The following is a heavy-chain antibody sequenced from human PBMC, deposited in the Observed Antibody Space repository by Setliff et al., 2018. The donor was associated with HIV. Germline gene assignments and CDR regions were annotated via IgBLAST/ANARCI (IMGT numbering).Heavy chain of an antibody. V-gene: IGHV1-18*01. CDR1: GYTFATYG. CDR2: ISPYNGNT. Sequence: ASVKVSCKASGYTFATYGISWVRQAPGQGLEWMGWISPYNGNTNYAQKVQGRVTMTTDTSTSTAYMELRSLRSDDTALYYCARVRNHVAVSPWYSYMDVWGKGTTVTVSS. J-gene: IGHJ6*03. D-gene: IGHD6-19*01. CDR3: ARVRNHVAVSPWYSYMDV.